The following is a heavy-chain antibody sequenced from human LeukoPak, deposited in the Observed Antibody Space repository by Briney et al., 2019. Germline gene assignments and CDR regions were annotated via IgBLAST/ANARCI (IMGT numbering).Heavy chain of an antibody. V-gene: IGHV4-61*02. CDR3: ARFFEGYYYYMDV. CDR2: IYSTGST. J-gene: IGHJ6*03. D-gene: IGHD3-3*01. CDR1: GGSISSGGHD. Sequence: PSQTLSLTCTVSGGSISSGGHDWSWIRQPAGKGLEYLGRIYSTGSTNYNPSLRSRVTISVDTSKNQFSLKLSSVTAADTAVYYCARFFEGYYYYMDVWGKGTTVTVSS.